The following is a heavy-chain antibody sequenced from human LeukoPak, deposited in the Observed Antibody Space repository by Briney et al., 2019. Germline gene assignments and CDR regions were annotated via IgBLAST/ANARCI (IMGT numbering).Heavy chain of an antibody. CDR3: ARDNLGYCSGGSCYLSFYYYYMDV. J-gene: IGHJ6*03. CDR2: ISGSGDNT. CDR1: GFTFSSYA. V-gene: IGHV3-23*01. Sequence: PGGSLRLSCAASGFTFSSYAMNWVRQAPGKGLEWISSISGSGDNTYYSHSVKGRFTISRDNSKNTLYLQMNSLRAEDTAVYYCARDNLGYCSGGSCYLSFYYYYMDVWGKGTTVTVSS. D-gene: IGHD2-15*01.